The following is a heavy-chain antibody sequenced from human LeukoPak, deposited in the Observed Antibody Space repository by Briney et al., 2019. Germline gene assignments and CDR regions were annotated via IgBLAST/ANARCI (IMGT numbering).Heavy chain of an antibody. J-gene: IGHJ4*02. V-gene: IGHV4-30-2*01. D-gene: IGHD4-11*01. CDR3: ARGGGRIPYYSNYV. CDR1: GGSISSGGYY. CDR2: IYHSGST. Sequence: KPSETLSLTCTVSGGSISSGGYYWSWIRQPPGKGLEWIGYIYHSGSTHYNPSLKSRVTISVDRSKNQFSLKLSSVTAADTAVYYCARGGGRIPYYSNYVGGQGTLVTVSS.